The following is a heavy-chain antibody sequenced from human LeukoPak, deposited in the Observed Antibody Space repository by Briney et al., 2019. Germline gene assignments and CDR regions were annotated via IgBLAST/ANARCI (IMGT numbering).Heavy chain of an antibody. J-gene: IGHJ4*02. D-gene: IGHD3-22*01. CDR2: IYYSGST. CDR3: ARASDYYDSSGYYYYFDY. CDR1: GGSVSSGSYY. Sequence: PSETLSLTCTVSGGSVSSGSYYWSWIRQPPGKGLEWIGYIYYSGSTNYNPSFKSRVTISVDTSKNQFSLKLSSVTAADTAVYYCARASDYYDSSGYYYYFDYWGQGTLVTVSS. V-gene: IGHV4-61*01.